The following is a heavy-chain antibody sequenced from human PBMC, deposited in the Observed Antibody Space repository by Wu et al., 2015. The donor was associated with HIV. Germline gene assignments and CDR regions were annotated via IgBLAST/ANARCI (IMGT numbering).Heavy chain of an antibody. V-gene: IGHV1-46*01. CDR3: ARERVDYDSGGYRAHRGYYFDY. CDR1: GYTFINNF. J-gene: IGHJ4*02. D-gene: IGHD3-22*01. CDR2: INPRTDST. Sequence: QVQLVQSRAEVKKPGASVRVSCTAFGYTFINNFSHWVRQVPGQGPEWMGVINPRTDSTTYAQAFEGRLTMTRDTSKNTMYMELSSLRSDDTAKYYCARERVDYDSGGYRAHRGYYFDYVGPGNAWSSSPQ.